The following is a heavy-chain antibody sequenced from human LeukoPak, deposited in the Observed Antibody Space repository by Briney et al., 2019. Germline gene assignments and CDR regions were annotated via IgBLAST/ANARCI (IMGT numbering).Heavy chain of an antibody. J-gene: IGHJ4*02. V-gene: IGHV3-23*01. Sequence: PGGSLRLSCAASGFTFSSYAMSWVRQAPGKGLEWVSAISGSGGSTYYADSVKGRFTISRDNSKNTLYLQMNSLRAEDTAVYYCAKDSNPSTMILVVPLDYWGQGTLVTVSS. CDR2: ISGSGGST. CDR1: GFTFSSYA. D-gene: IGHD3-22*01. CDR3: AKDSNPSTMILVVPLDY.